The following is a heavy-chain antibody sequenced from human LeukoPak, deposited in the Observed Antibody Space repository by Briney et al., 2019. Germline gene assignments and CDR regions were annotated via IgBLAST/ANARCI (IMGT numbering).Heavy chain of an antibody. CDR3: ARVQRGYSGYELGY. CDR1: GYTFTGYY. V-gene: IGHV1-2*04. J-gene: IGHJ4*02. CDR2: INPNSGGT. Sequence: ASVKVSCKASGYTFTGYYMHWVRQAPGQGLEWMGWINPNSGGTNYAQKFQGWVTMTRDTSISTAYMELSRLRSDDTAVYCCARVQRGYSGYELGYWGQGTLVTVSS. D-gene: IGHD5-12*01.